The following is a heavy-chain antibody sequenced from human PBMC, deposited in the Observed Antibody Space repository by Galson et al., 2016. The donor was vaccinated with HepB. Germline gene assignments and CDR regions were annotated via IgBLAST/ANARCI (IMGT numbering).Heavy chain of an antibody. CDR3: ARHVPLGGLLSNVMDG. D-gene: IGHD2-21*02. CDR1: GYSFSNYW. CDR2: IYPGDSDT. V-gene: IGHV5-51*01. Sequence: QSGAEVKKPGESLTISCKGSGYSFSNYWIGWVRQMPGKGLEWMGIIYPGDSDTRYSPSFQGQVTIPADKSISTAYLQWSSLKASDTAMYYCARHVPLGGLLSNVMDGWGQGTTVTVSS. J-gene: IGHJ6*02.